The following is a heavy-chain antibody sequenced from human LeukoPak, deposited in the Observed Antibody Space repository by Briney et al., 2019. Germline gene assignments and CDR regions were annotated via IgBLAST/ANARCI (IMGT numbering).Heavy chain of an antibody. D-gene: IGHD3-16*01. CDR1: GFTFSGYW. Sequence: GGSLRLSCAASGFTFSGYWMSWDRQAPGKGLEWLANIKSDGSEKYYVDSGKGRFTISRDNAKNSLYLQMNSLRPEDTAVYYCARMSRYGLDYWGQGTLVTVSS. CDR3: ARMSRYGLDY. CDR2: IKSDGSEK. J-gene: IGHJ4*02. V-gene: IGHV3-7*04.